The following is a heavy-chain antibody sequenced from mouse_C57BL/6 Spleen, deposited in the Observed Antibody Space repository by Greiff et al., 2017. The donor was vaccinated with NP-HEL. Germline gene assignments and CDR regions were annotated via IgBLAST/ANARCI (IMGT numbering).Heavy chain of an antibody. J-gene: IGHJ4*01. D-gene: IGHD1-1*01. Sequence: EVQLQQSGPGLVKPSQSLSLTCSVTGYSITSGYYWNWIRQFPGNKLEWMGYISYDGSNNYNPSLKNRISITRDTSKNQFFLKLNSVTTEDTATYYCAKGYYGPYAMDYWGQGTSVTVSS. CDR2: ISYDGSN. CDR3: AKGYYGPYAMDY. CDR1: GYSITSGYY. V-gene: IGHV3-6*01.